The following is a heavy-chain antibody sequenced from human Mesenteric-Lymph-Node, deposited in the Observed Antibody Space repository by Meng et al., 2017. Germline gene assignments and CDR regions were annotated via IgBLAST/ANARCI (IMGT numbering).Heavy chain of an antibody. CDR2: IYTSGST. V-gene: IGHV4-39*07. CDR3: VRGSLMVTSPFDL. Sequence: SDTLSLTCTVSGDSVTSNYHWGWIRQSPGNGLEWIGNIYTSGSTYYNPSLQSRISMSVDMSKNQFSLKLRSLTAADTAVFYCVRGSLMVTSPFDLWGQGTLVTVSS. D-gene: IGHD2-8*01. J-gene: IGHJ4*02. CDR1: GDSVTSNYH.